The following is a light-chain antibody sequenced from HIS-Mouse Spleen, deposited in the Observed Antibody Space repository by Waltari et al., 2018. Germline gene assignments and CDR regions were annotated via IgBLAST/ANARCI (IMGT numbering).Light chain of an antibody. CDR1: ALPKQY. CDR2: KDS. Sequence: SYELTQPPSVSVSPGQTARITCSGDALPKQYAYWYQQKPGQAPVIVIYKDSERPSGIPELVSGSSSGTTVTLTISGVQAEDEADYYCQSADSSGTWVFGGGTKLTVL. J-gene: IGLJ3*02. V-gene: IGLV3-25*03. CDR3: QSADSSGTWV.